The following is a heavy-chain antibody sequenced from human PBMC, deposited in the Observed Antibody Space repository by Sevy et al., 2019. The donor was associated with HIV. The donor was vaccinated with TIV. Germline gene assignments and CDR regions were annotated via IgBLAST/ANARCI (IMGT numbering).Heavy chain of an antibody. J-gene: IGHJ4*02. D-gene: IGHD6-19*01. CDR3: AKRGNGWYELDY. CDR1: GFSFSSYW. Sequence: GGSLRLSCEASGFSFSSYWMSWVRQAPGKGLEWVANIKEDGSMIYYVDSVKGRFTISRDQSKNTVFLQMNSLRGDDTAVYYCAKRGNGWYELDYWGRGTLVTVSS. V-gene: IGHV3-7*03. CDR2: IKEDGSMI.